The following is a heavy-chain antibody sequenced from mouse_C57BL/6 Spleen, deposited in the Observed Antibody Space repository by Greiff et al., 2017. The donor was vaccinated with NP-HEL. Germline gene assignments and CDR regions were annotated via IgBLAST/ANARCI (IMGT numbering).Heavy chain of an antibody. D-gene: IGHD2-2*01. V-gene: IGHV1-53*01. CDR3: AREGMVKDAMDY. Sequence: QVQLQQSGTELVKPGASVKLSCKASGYTFTSYWIHWVKQRPGQGLEWIGNINPSNGGTNYNEKFKSKATLTVDKSSSTAYMQLSSLTSEDSAVYYCAREGMVKDAMDYWGQGTSVTVSS. CDR2: INPSNGGT. CDR1: GYTFTSYW. J-gene: IGHJ4*01.